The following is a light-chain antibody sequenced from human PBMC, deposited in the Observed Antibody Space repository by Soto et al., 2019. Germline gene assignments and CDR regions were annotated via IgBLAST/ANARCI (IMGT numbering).Light chain of an antibody. Sequence: AVRMTQSPSSFSASTGDRVTIACRASQDISNYLVWYQQKPGKAPKLLIYAASTLQSGVPSRFSGSRSGADIALTITNLQSEDFATYFCQQYYNYPWTFGQGTKVEIK. CDR1: QDISNY. CDR2: AAS. CDR3: QQYYNYPWT. J-gene: IGKJ1*01. V-gene: IGKV1-8*01.